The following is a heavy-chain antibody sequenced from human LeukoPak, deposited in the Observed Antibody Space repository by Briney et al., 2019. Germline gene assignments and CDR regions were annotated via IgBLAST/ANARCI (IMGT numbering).Heavy chain of an antibody. CDR1: GFTFSSYG. J-gene: IGHJ3*02. V-gene: IGHV3-30*02. CDR3: AKTLRELSGGAFDI. D-gene: IGHD1-26*01. CDR2: IRYDGSNK. Sequence: GGSLRLSCAASGFTFSSYGMLWVRQAPGKGLEWVAFIRYDGSNKYYADSVKGRFTISRDNSKNTLYLQMNSLRAEDTAVYYCAKTLRELSGGAFDIWGQGTMVTVSS.